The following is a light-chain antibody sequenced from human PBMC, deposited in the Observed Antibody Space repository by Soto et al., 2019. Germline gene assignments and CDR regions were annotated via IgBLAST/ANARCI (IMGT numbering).Light chain of an antibody. CDR1: QSVSSN. J-gene: IGKJ2*01. Sequence: EIVMTQSPATLSVSPRERATLSCRASQSVSSNLAWYQQKPGQAPRLLIYGASTRATGIPARFSGSGSGTEFTLTISSLQSEDFAVYYCQQYNNWPPKYTFGQGTKLEIK. V-gene: IGKV3-15*01. CDR3: QQYNNWPPKYT. CDR2: GAS.